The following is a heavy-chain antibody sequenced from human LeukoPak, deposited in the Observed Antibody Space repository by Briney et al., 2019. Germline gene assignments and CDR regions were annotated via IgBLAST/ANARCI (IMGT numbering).Heavy chain of an antibody. Sequence: PGGSLRLFCAASGLTFSSYAMSGVRQAPGKAREWVSAISGSGGSTYYADSVKGRFTIHRDNSKNTLYLQMNSLRAEDTAVYYCARGRRGAAAGTDYWGQGTLVTASS. D-gene: IGHD6-13*01. CDR3: ARGRRGAAAGTDY. CDR1: GLTFSSYA. CDR2: ISGSGGST. J-gene: IGHJ4*02. V-gene: IGHV3-23*01.